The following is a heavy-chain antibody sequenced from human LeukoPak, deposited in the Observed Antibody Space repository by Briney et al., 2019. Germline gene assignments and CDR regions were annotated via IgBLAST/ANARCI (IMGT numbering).Heavy chain of an antibody. J-gene: IGHJ4*02. CDR2: ITTSDGNT. CDR3: AKDGGLWVSAHWGDS. Sequence: GGSLRLSCAASGFTFSSYTVSWVRQAPGKGLEWVSTITTSDGNTYYADSAKGRFTVSRDNSKNTLFLQMNSLRAEDTAVYYCAKDGGLWVSAHWGDSWGRGTLVTVSS. CDR1: GFTFSSYT. D-gene: IGHD7-27*01. V-gene: IGHV3-23*01.